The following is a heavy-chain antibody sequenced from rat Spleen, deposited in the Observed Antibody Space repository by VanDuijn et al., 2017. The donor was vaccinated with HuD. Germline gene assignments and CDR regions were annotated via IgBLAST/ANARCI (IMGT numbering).Heavy chain of an antibody. Sequence: EVQLVESGGGLVQPGRSLKLSCAASGFTYSNYVMAWFRQAPTKGLEWVASISTGGGKTYYRDSVKGRFTISRDNAKSTLYLQMNSLRSEDTATYYCTRVVVGARGYYFDYWGQGVMVTVSS. D-gene: IGHD1-1*01. CDR3: TRVVVGARGYYFDY. CDR2: ISTGGGKT. CDR1: GFTYSNYV. J-gene: IGHJ2*01. V-gene: IGHV5-25*01.